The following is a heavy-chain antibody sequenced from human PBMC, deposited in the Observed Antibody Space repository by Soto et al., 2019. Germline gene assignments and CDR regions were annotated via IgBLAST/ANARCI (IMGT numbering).Heavy chain of an antibody. CDR2: ISSSGDNE. J-gene: IGHJ3*01. D-gene: IGHD3-22*01. V-gene: IGHV3-30*03. CDR1: GFIFGYYG. Sequence: QVQLVESGGGVVQAGRSLRLSCEGSGFIFGYYGVHWVRQAPGRGLEWVTAISSSGDNEFYADSVKGRFTISRDNSRNTMYVQIHSLTSEETAVYYCARTNYDRGGFLDVFDLWGQGTMVTVSS. CDR3: ARTNYDRGGFLDVFDL.